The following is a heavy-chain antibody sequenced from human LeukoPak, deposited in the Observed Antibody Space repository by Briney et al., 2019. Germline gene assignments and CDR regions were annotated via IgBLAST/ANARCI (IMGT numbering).Heavy chain of an antibody. D-gene: IGHD3-9*01. Sequence: PSETLSLTCTVSGGSIRSHENYWSWIRQHPGKGLEWIGYIYHSGSTYYNPSLKSRVTISVGTSRSQFSLKLSSVTAADTAVYYCARAHNYDSLTGYYIDPWCQGTLVTVSS. V-gene: IGHV4-31*03. CDR3: ARAHNYDSLTGYYIDP. CDR2: IYHSGST. J-gene: IGHJ5*02. CDR1: GGSIRSHENY.